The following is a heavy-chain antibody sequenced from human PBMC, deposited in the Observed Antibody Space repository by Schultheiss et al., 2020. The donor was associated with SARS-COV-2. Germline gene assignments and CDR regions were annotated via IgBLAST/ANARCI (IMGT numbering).Heavy chain of an antibody. V-gene: IGHV4-34*01. D-gene: IGHD2-21*02. CDR2: IYHSGST. Sequence: SQTLSLTCAVYGGSFSGYYWSWIRQPPGKGLEWIGEIYHSGSTNYNPSLKSRVTISIDTSKKQFSLRLTSVTAADSAVYYCAQPKAYCGGDCYSHDAFDIWGQGTMVTVSS. CDR1: GGSFSGYY. CDR3: AQPKAYCGGDCYSHDAFDI. J-gene: IGHJ3*02.